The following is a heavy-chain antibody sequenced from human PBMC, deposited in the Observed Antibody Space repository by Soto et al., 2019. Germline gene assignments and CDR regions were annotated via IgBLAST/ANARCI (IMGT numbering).Heavy chain of an antibody. J-gene: IGHJ6*02. V-gene: IGHV1-46*01. Sequence: QVQLVQSGAEVKKPGESVKVSCKASRYTFTSFYMHWVRQAPGQGREWVGIINPRGGSTNYAQKFQGRVTMTRDTSTTTVYMELSSLRSEDTAVYYCARDNWGGADMVECRDYYYFYGMDVWGQGTTVTVSS. CDR3: ARDNWGGADMVECRDYYYFYGMDV. D-gene: IGHD3-10*01. CDR1: RYTFTSFY. CDR2: INPRGGST.